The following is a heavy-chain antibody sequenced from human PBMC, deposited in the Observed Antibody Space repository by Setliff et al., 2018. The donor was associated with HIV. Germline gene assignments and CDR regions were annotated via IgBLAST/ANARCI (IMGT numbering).Heavy chain of an antibody. CDR1: GYTFTGYY. CDR3: ASAGLSSTPYYYYYYMDV. D-gene: IGHD1-1*01. Sequence: VKVSCKASGYTFTGYYMQWVRQAPGQGLEGMGWTNPNSGGTNYAQKFQDRVIMTRDTSISTAYMELSSLRSDDTAVYYCASAGLSSTPYYYYYYMDVWGKGTTVTVSS. J-gene: IGHJ6*03. CDR2: TNPNSGGT. V-gene: IGHV1-2*02.